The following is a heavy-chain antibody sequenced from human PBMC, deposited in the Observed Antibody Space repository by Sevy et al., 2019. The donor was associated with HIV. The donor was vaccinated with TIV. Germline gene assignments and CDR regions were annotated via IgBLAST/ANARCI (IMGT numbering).Heavy chain of an antibody. CDR2: ISYDGSNK. CDR1: GFTFSSYG. CDR3: AKDKGQLHEYYYYGMDV. J-gene: IGHJ6*02. D-gene: IGHD2-2*01. Sequence: GGSLRLSCAASGFTFSSYGMHWVRQAPGKGLEWVADISYDGSNKYYADSVKGRFTISRDNSKNTLYLQMNSLRAEDTAVYYCAKDKGQLHEYYYYGMDVWGQGTTVTVSS. V-gene: IGHV3-30*18.